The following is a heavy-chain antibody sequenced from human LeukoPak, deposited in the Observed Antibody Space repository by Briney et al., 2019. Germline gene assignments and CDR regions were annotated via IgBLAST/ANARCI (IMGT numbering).Heavy chain of an antibody. CDR2: ISDSGSIT. CDR1: GFAFSSLA. CDR3: AKDARRTNGWYFFDY. Sequence: PGGSLRLSCAASGFAFSSLAMGWVRQAPGKGLEWFSVISDSGSITYYADSVKGRFTISRDNSKNTLFLQMNSLGAEDTAVYYCAKDARRTNGWYFFDYWGQGTLVTVSS. J-gene: IGHJ4*02. D-gene: IGHD6-19*01. V-gene: IGHV3-23*01.